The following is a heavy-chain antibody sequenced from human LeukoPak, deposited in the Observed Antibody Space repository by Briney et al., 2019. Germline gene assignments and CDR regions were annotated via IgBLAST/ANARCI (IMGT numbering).Heavy chain of an antibody. CDR1: GYSISSGYY. V-gene: IGHV4-38-2*01. J-gene: IGHJ4*02. CDR3: ARALIQLSRRATGYFDY. D-gene: IGHD5-18*01. Sequence: SETLSLTCAVSGYSISSGYYWGWIRQPPGKGLEWIGSIYPSGSTYYNPSLKSRVTISVDTSKNQFSLKLSSVTAADTAVYYCARALIQLSRRATGYFDYWGQGTLVTVSS. CDR2: IYPSGST.